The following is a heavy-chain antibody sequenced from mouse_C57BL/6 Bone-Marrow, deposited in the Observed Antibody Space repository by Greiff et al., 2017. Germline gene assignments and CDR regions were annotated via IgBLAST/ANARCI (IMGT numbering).Heavy chain of an antibody. Sequence: EVMLVESGGGLVKPGGSLKLSCAASGFTFSSYAMSWVRQTPEKRLEWVATISDGGSYTYYPDNVKGRFTISRDNAKNNLYLQMSHLKSEDTAMYYCSRDRDLQLGRGFAYWGQGTLVTVSA. D-gene: IGHD4-1*02. CDR3: SRDRDLQLGRGFAY. J-gene: IGHJ3*01. CDR2: ISDGGSYT. CDR1: GFTFSSYA. V-gene: IGHV5-4*01.